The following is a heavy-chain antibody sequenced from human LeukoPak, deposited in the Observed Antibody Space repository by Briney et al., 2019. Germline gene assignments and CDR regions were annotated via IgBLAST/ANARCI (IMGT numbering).Heavy chain of an antibody. D-gene: IGHD3-9*01. V-gene: IGHV1-18*01. CDR3: ARYYDILTGYLNWFDP. Sequence: GASVKVSCKASGGTFSSYAISWVRQAPGQGLEWMGWISAYNGNANYAQKLQGRVTMTTDTSTSTAYMELRSLRSDDTAVYYCARYYDILTGYLNWFDPWGQGTLVTVSS. J-gene: IGHJ5*02. CDR2: ISAYNGNA. CDR1: GGTFSSYA.